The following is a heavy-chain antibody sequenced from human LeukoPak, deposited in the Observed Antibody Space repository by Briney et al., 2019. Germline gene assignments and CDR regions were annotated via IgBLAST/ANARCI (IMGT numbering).Heavy chain of an antibody. CDR3: AKLGCSGGTCYSDY. D-gene: IGHD2-15*01. CDR2: ISVSGGGT. J-gene: IGHJ4*02. CDR1: GLTFSSYA. V-gene: IGHV3-23*01. Sequence: GGSLRLSCAASGLTFSSYAMRWVRQAPGKGLEWVSSISVSGGGTYYADSVKGRFTISRDNSNNTLSLQMNSLRAEDTAIYYCAKLGCSGGTCYSDYWGQGTLVIVSS.